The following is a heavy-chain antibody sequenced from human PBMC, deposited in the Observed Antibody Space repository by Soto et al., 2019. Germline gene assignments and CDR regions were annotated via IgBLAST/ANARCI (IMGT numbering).Heavy chain of an antibody. Sequence: GGSLRLSCAASGFTFSSYWMHWVRQAPGKGLVWVSRINSDGSSTSYADSVKGRFTISRDNAKNTLYLQMNSLRAEDTAVYYCATEKLWFGEPREGFDPWGQGTLVTVSS. J-gene: IGHJ5*02. CDR2: INSDGSST. D-gene: IGHD3-10*01. V-gene: IGHV3-74*01. CDR3: ATEKLWFGEPREGFDP. CDR1: GFTFSSYW.